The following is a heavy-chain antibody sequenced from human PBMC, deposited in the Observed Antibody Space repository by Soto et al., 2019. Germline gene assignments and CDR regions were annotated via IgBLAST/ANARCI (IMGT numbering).Heavy chain of an antibody. D-gene: IGHD4-4*01. CDR1: EYTFSSYT. V-gene: IGHV1-3*01. CDR2: INAGNGDS. CDR3: ARELQGLYYFDY. J-gene: IGHJ4*02. Sequence: QVQLVQSGAEVKKPGASVKVSCKASEYTFSSYTLHWVRQAPGQRLEWMGWINAGNGDSKYSQKFQGRVSISRDTSASTASMELSSLTSDDTAVYYCARELQGLYYFDYWGQGTLVTVSS.